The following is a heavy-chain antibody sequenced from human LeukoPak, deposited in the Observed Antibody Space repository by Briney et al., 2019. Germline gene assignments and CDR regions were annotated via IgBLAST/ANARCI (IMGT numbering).Heavy chain of an antibody. D-gene: IGHD3-10*01. CDR3: ARDVMVRGVAYNWFDP. J-gene: IGHJ5*02. V-gene: IGHV4-61*02. CDR2: IYTSGST. Sequence: SETLSLTCTVSGGSISSGRYYWSWIRQPAGKGLEWIGRIYTSGSTNYNPSLKSRVTISVDTSKNQFSLKLSSVTAADTAVYYCARDVMVRGVAYNWFDPWGQGTLVTVSS. CDR1: GGSISSGRYY.